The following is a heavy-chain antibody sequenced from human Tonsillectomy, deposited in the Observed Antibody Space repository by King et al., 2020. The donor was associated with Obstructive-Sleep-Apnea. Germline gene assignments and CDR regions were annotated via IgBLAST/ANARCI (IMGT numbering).Heavy chain of an antibody. CDR1: GFTFDDYA. V-gene: IGHV3-9*01. D-gene: IGHD6-13*01. CDR3: AKDMGYSSSWYGVFDY. CDR2: ISWNSGSI. Sequence: VQLVESGGGLVQPGRSLRLSCAASGFTFDDYAMHWVRQAPGKGLEWVSGISWNSGSIGYADSVKGRFTISRDNAKNSLYLQMNSLRAEDTALYYCAKDMGYSSSWYGVFDYWGQGTLVTVSS. J-gene: IGHJ4*02.